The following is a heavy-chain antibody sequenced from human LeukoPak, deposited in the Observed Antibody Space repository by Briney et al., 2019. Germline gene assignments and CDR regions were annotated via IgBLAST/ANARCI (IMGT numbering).Heavy chain of an antibody. CDR2: IWYGGSNK. J-gene: IGHJ3*02. CDR1: GFTFSSYG. V-gene: IGHV3-33*01. Sequence: GRSLRLSCAASGFTFSSYGMHWVRQAPGKGLEWVAVIWYGGSNKYYADSVKGRFTISRDNSKNTLYLQMNSPRAEDTAVYYCARVAQKSYDSSGYYSGAFDIWGQGTMVTVSS. CDR3: ARVAQKSYDSSGYYSGAFDI. D-gene: IGHD3-22*01.